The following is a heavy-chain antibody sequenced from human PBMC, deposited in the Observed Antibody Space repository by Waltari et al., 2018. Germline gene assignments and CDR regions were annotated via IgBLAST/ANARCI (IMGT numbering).Heavy chain of an antibody. CDR3: ARGGYEIRRFDY. D-gene: IGHD5-12*01. J-gene: IGHJ4*02. CDR2: INHSGST. V-gene: IGHV4-34*01. CDR1: GGSFSGYY. Sequence: QVQLQQWGAGLLKPSETLSLTCAVYGGSFSGYYWSWIRQPPGKGLEWIGEINHSGSTNYNPSLKSRVTISVDTSKNQFSLKLSSVTAADTAVYYCARGGYEIRRFDYWGQGTLVTVSS.